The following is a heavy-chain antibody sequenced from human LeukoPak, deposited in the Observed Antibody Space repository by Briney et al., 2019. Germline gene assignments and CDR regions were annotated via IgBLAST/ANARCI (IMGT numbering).Heavy chain of an antibody. V-gene: IGHV3-23*01. J-gene: IGHJ4*02. CDR3: ARDGDGYKSIPFDY. D-gene: IGHD5-24*01. Sequence: GGSLRLSCAASGFTFSSYAMSWVRQAPGKGLEWVSAISGSGGSTYYADSVKGRFTISRDNSKNTLYLQMNSLRAEDTAVYYCARDGDGYKSIPFDYWGQGALVTVSS. CDR2: ISGSGGST. CDR1: GFTFSSYA.